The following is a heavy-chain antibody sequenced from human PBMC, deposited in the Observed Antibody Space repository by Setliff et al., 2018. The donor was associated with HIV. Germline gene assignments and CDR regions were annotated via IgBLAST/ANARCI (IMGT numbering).Heavy chain of an antibody. V-gene: IGHV4-4*07. D-gene: IGHD3-22*01. CDR2: IYISGST. CDR1: GGSITSYY. J-gene: IGHJ6*03. Sequence: PSETLSLTCTVSGGSITSYYWSWIRQPAGKGLEWFGRIYISGSTNYNPSFESRVTMSIDTSKNQFSLKLSSVTAADTAVYYCARNLLHYDSSGLRWNYYYYYMDVWGKGTTVTVSS. CDR3: ARNLLHYDSSGLRWNYYYYYMDV.